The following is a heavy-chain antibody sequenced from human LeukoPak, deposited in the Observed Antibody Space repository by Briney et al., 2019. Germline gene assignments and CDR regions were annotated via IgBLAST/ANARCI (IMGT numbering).Heavy chain of an antibody. Sequence: SETLSLTCAVSGGSTSSGNWRSWVRQPPGKGLEWIGQIYHSGSTNYNPSLKSRVTISVEKSKNQFSLNLTSVTAADTAVYYCERGLVAAGTYYWGQGTLVTVSS. CDR2: IYHSGST. CDR1: GGSTSSGNW. D-gene: IGHD6-13*01. J-gene: IGHJ4*02. V-gene: IGHV4-4*02. CDR3: ERGLVAAGTYY.